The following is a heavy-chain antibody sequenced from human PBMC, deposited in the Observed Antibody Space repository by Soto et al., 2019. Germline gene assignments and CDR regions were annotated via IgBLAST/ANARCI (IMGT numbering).Heavy chain of an antibody. D-gene: IGHD6-19*01. CDR3: ARGSGWYFH. Sequence: QVQLQESGPGLVKPSETLSLTCTVSGDSISGSSWSWIRQPPGKGLEWIAYMYFSGCTNYNPSLKSRVTISVDTSKNQFSLKLSSVTAADTAVYYCARGSGWYFHWGQGTLVTVSS. CDR1: GDSISGSS. J-gene: IGHJ4*02. CDR2: MYFSGCT. V-gene: IGHV4-59*01.